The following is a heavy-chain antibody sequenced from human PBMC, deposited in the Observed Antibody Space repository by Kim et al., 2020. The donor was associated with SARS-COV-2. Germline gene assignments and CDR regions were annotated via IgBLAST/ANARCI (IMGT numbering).Heavy chain of an antibody. J-gene: IGHJ4*02. CDR3: ASGRYGSGKHRG. Sequence: NYNPSLKSRVTISVDTSKNQCSLKRSSVTAADTAVYYWASGRYGSGKHRGWGQGTLVTVSS. V-gene: IGHV4-4*09. D-gene: IGHD3-10*01.